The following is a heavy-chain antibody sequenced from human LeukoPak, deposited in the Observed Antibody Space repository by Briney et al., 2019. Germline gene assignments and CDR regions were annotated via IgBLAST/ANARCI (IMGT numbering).Heavy chain of an antibody. J-gene: IGHJ4*02. D-gene: IGHD3-9*01. CDR2: IYYSGST. Sequence: SETLSLTCPVTGGSISSYYRSLLRQPPGRGREWVGYIYYSGSTNYNPSLKSRVTISVDTTTNQFSLNLSSVTAADTAVYYCARSSVLRYFDWLLFDYWGQGTLVTVSS. CDR3: ARSSVLRYFDWLLFDY. CDR1: GGSISSYY. V-gene: IGHV4-59*01.